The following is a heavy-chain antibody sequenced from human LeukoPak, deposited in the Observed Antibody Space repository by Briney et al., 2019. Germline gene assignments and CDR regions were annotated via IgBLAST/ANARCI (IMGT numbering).Heavy chain of an antibody. Sequence: SETLSLTCTVSGGSISSGSYYWSWIRQPAGKGLEWIGRIYTSGSTNYNPSLKSRVTISVDTSKNQFSLKLSSVTAAGTAVYYCARESDCSSTSCLYYYYYYYMDVWGKGTTVTVSS. CDR1: GGSISSGSYY. CDR2: IYTSGST. CDR3: ARESDCSSTSCLYYYYYYYMDV. D-gene: IGHD2-2*01. V-gene: IGHV4-61*02. J-gene: IGHJ6*03.